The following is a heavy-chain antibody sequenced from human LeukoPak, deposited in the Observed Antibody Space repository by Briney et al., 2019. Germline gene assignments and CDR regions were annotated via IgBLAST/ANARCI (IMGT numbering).Heavy chain of an antibody. CDR1: GYTFTGYY. V-gene: IGHV1-2*02. CDR3: ARELRGVLTLEAFDI. Sequence: GASVKVSCKASGYTFTGYYIHWVRQAPGQGLEWMGWINPNSGGTNYAQKFQGRVTMTRDTSISTAYMELSRLRSDDTAVYYCARELRGVLTLEAFDIWGQGTMVTVSS. J-gene: IGHJ3*02. CDR2: INPNSGGT. D-gene: IGHD4/OR15-4a*01.